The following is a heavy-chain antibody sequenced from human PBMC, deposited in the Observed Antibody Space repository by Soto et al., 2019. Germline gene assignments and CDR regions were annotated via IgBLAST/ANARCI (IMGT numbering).Heavy chain of an antibody. V-gene: IGHV4-30-4*01. CDR3: VETGIRDDY. J-gene: IGHJ4*02. CDR1: GASVTSGDYY. Sequence: PSETLSLTCTVSGASVTSGDYYWSCIRQPPGKGLEWIGYIYNNGGSYYNPSLKGRLTISIDTSKNHFSLKLKSVTAADRAIYYCVETGIRDDYGGGETLFTVS. CDR2: IYNNGGS. D-gene: IGHD3-16*01.